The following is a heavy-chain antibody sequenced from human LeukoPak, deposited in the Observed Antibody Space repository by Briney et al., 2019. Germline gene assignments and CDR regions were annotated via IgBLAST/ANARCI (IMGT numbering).Heavy chain of an antibody. J-gene: IGHJ4*02. CDR1: GGSISTSSYY. Sequence: SETLSLTCTVSGGSISTSSYYWGWVRQPPGKGLEWIGNIFYSGSTYYSPSLKSRVTISLDTSRNQFSLKLSSVTAADTAVYYCARFGHGWKYYFDYWGQGTLVTVSS. V-gene: IGHV4-39*07. CDR2: IFYSGST. D-gene: IGHD1-1*01. CDR3: ARFGHGWKYYFDY.